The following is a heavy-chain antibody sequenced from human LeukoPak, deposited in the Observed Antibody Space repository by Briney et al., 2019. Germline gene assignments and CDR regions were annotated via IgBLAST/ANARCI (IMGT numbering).Heavy chain of an antibody. V-gene: IGHV3-23*01. CDR1: GFTFSSYA. Sequence: QPGGSLRLSCAASGFTFSSYAMSWVRQAPGKGLHLVSAFSGSGGSTYYADSVKGRFTISRDNSKNTLYLQMNSLRAEDTAVYYCAKDGVEYCGGDCPFDYWGQGTLVTVSS. CDR2: FSGSGGST. CDR3: AKDGVEYCGGDCPFDY. D-gene: IGHD2-21*02. J-gene: IGHJ4*02.